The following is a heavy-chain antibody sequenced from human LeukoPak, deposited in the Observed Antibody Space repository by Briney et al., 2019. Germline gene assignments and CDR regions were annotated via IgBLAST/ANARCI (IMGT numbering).Heavy chain of an antibody. V-gene: IGHV1-2*02. CDR2: INPNSGGT. J-gene: IGHJ4*02. CDR3: ARGGGFGSSWYEAF. Sequence: ASVKVSCKASGYTFTGYYMHWVRQAPGQELEWMGWINPNSGGTNYAQKFQGRVTMTSDTSISTAYMELSGLTPDDTALYYCARGGGFGSSWYEAFWGQGTLVTVSS. CDR1: GYTFTGYY. D-gene: IGHD6-13*01.